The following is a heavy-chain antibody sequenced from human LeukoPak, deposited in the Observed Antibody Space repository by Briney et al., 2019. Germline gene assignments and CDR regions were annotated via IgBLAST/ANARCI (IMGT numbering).Heavy chain of an antibody. CDR3: ARAIHSFPEPPLFDY. D-gene: IGHD1-14*01. J-gene: IGHJ4*02. CDR1: GYSFTSYW. Sequence: LGESLKISCKGPGYSFTSYWIGWVRQMPGKGLEWMGIIYPGDSDTRYSPSFQGQVTISADKSISTAYLQWSSLKASDTAMYYCARAIHSFPEPPLFDYWGQGTLVTVSS. CDR2: IYPGDSDT. V-gene: IGHV5-51*01.